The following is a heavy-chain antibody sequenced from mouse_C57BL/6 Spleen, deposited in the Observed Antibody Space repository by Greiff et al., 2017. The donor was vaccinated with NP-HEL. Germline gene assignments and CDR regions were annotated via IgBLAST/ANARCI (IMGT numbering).Heavy chain of an antibody. CDR3: ARCGYEGYYFDY. J-gene: IGHJ2*01. CDR2: IYPGSGNT. Sequence: QVQLKQSGAELVRPGASVKLSCKASGYTFTDYYINWVKQRPGQGLEWIARIYPGSGNTYYNEKFKGKATLTAEKSSSTAYMQLSSLTSEDSAVYFCARCGYEGYYFDYWGQGTTLTVSS. D-gene: IGHD3-3*01. CDR1: GYTFTDYY. V-gene: IGHV1-76*01.